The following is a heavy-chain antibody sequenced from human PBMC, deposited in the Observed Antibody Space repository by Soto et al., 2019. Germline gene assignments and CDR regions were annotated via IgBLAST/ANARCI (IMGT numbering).Heavy chain of an antibody. V-gene: IGHV1-18*01. CDR3: TREAIVVITAAQPSHFDS. D-gene: IGHD2-2*01. Sequence: QVQLVQSGAEVKKRGASVKVSCKGLGDNFIKYGINWVRQAPGQGLEWMGWISPYSCYTHSAQKFQGRLTLTTDTAATTAYMELGSLRSADTAIYYCTREAIVVITAAQPSHFDSWGQGTLVTVSS. CDR2: ISPYSCYT. J-gene: IGHJ4*02. CDR1: GDNFIKYG.